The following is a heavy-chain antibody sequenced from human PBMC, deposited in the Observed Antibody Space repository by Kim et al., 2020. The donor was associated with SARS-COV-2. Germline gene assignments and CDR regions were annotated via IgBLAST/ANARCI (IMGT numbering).Heavy chain of an antibody. D-gene: IGHD3-10*01. CDR3: ARQNGLWFGEWGGYFDY. CDR2: ISAYNGNT. J-gene: IGHJ4*02. V-gene: IGHV1-18*01. CDR1: GYTFTSYG. Sequence: ASVKVSCKASGYTFTSYGISWVRQAPGQGLEWMGWISAYNGNTNFAQKLQGRVTMTTDTSTSTAYMELRSLRSDDTAVYYCARQNGLWFGEWGGYFDYWGQGTLVTVSS.